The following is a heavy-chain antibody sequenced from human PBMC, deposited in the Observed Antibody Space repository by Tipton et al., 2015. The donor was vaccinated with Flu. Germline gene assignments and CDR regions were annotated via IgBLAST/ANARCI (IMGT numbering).Heavy chain of an antibody. D-gene: IGHD1-1*01. Sequence: TLSLTCTVSGDSISTTIYYWGWVRQPSGKGLEWIGSIYYSGTTYYNPSLKSRVTISVDSSKNEFSLTLASLTAADTAVYYCARDLWNDRRAYYYYGVDVWGQGITVTVSS. CDR3: ARDLWNDRRAYYYYGVDV. CDR1: GDSISTTIYY. V-gene: IGHV4-39*07. J-gene: IGHJ6*02. CDR2: IYYSGTT.